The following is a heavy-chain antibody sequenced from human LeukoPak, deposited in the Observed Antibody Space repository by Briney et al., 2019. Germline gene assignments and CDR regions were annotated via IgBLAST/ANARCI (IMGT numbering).Heavy chain of an antibody. V-gene: IGHV1-2*02. D-gene: IGHD4-23*01. CDR1: GFTFTDYY. CDR3: VREGNDLLSKNFDY. Sequence: ASVKVSCKASGFTFTDYYIHWVQQAPGQGLEWMGYINPHSGVRSSPQKFQGRVTMTPDTSISAVYMELSSLTSDDTAIYYCVREGNDLLSKNFDYWGQGTLVTVSS. J-gene: IGHJ4*02. CDR2: INPHSGVR.